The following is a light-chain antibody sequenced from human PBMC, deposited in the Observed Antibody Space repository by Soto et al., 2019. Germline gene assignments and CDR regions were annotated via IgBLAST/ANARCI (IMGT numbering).Light chain of an antibody. CDR1: SSNIGSNT. CDR2: SNN. J-gene: IGLJ2*01. CDR3: ASWDDSLNGVV. V-gene: IGLV1-44*01. Sequence: QSVLTQPPSASGTPGQRVTISCSGSSSNIGSNTVNWYQQLPGTAPKLLIYSNNQRPSGVPDRFSGSTAGTSASLAISGLHDDDEADYYWASWDDSLNGVVFGGGTQLTVL.